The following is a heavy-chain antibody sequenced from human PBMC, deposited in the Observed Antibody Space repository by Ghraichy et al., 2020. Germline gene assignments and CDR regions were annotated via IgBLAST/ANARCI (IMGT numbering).Heavy chain of an antibody. D-gene: IGHD1-26*01. CDR1: GFTFSSYA. CDR3: AKDQGVIVGATALDY. J-gene: IGHJ4*02. V-gene: IGHV3-23*01. CDR2: ISGSGGST. Sequence: GGSLRLSCAASGFTFSSYAMSWVHQAPGKGLEWVSAISGSGGSTYYADSVKGRFTISRDNSKNTLYLQMNSLRAEDTAVYYCAKDQGVIVGATALDYWGQGTLVTVSS.